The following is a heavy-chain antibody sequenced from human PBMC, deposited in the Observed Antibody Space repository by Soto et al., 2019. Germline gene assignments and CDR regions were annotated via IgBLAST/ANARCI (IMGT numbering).Heavy chain of an antibody. CDR2: IYYSGST. V-gene: IGHV4-61*08. CDR1: GGSISSGDYY. Sequence: SETLSLTCTVSGGSISSGDYYWSWIRQPPGKGLEWIGYIYYSGSTNYNPSLKSRVTISVDTSKNQFSLKLSSVTAADTAVYYCARLYYGSGSYLDYWGQGTLVTVSS. CDR3: ARLYYGSGSYLDY. D-gene: IGHD3-10*01. J-gene: IGHJ4*02.